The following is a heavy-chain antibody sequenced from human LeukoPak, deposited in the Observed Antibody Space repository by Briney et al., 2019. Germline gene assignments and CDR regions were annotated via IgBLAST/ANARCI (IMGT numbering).Heavy chain of an antibody. CDR1: GFTFSSYG. J-gene: IGHJ6*03. D-gene: IGHD6-6*01. CDR3: AKDMGSSHSYMDV. Sequence: GGSLRLSCAASGFTFSSYGMHRVRQAPGKGLEWVAVIWYDGSNKYYADSVKGRFTISRDNSKNTLYLQMNSLRAEDTAVYYCAKDMGSSHSYMDVWGKGTTVTVSS. V-gene: IGHV3-33*06. CDR2: IWYDGSNK.